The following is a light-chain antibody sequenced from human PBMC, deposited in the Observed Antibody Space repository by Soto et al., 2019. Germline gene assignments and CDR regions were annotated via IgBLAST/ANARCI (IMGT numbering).Light chain of an antibody. J-gene: IGLJ1*01. CDR3: SSHAGSYNHLV. CDR2: DVN. V-gene: IGLV2-8*01. Sequence: QAALTQPPSASGSPGQSVTISCTGTRSDVGGYSFVSWYQQHPGKAPKVLIYDVNKRPSGVPDRFSGSKSGNTASLNVSGLQADDDADYYCSSHAGSYNHLVFGPGTKLTVL. CDR1: RSDVGGYSF.